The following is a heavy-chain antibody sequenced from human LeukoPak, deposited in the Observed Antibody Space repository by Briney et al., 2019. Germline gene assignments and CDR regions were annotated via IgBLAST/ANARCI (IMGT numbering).Heavy chain of an antibody. Sequence: ASVKVSCKASGYTFTGYYMHWVRQAPGQGLEWMGWINPNSGGTNYAQKFQGRVTMTRDMSISTAYMELSRLRSDDTAVYYCAILCSDWLPTTPLDYWGQGTLVTVSS. CDR2: INPNSGGT. CDR1: GYTFTGYY. CDR3: AILCSDWLPTTPLDY. D-gene: IGHD3-10*02. J-gene: IGHJ4*02. V-gene: IGHV1-2*02.